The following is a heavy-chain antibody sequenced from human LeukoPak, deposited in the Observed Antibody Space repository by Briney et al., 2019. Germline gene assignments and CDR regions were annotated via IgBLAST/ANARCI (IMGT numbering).Heavy chain of an antibody. Sequence: PSETLSLTCTVSGGSISSHYWSWIRQPPGKGLEWIGYIYYSGSTNYNPSLKSRVTISVDTSKNQFSLKLSSVTAADTAVYYCARDYYDFWSGYYTGAFDIWGQGTMVTVSS. V-gene: IGHV4-59*11. J-gene: IGHJ3*02. CDR3: ARDYYDFWSGYYTGAFDI. D-gene: IGHD3-3*01. CDR2: IYYSGST. CDR1: GGSISSHY.